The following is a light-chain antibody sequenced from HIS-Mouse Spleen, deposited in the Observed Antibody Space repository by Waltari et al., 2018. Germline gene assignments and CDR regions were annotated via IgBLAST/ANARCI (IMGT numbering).Light chain of an antibody. J-gene: IGLJ3*02. V-gene: IGLV2-23*01. CDR2: EGS. Sequence: QSALTQPASVSGSPGQSITISCTGTSRDVGCYNLVSWYQQHPGKAPKHMIYEGSKRPSGVSNRFSGSKSGNTASLTISGLQAEDEADYYCCSYAGSSTWVFGGGTKLTVL. CDR3: CSYAGSSTWV. CDR1: SRDVGCYNL.